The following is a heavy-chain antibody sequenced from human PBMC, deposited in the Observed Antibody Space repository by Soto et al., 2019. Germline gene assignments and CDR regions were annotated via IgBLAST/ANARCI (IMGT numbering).Heavy chain of an antibody. CDR2: IGPKSGAT. CDR1: GYTFTGYY. V-gene: IGHV1-2*02. Sequence: ASVKVSCKASGYTFTGYYIHWVRQAPGQGFEWVGEIGPKSGATRYAQKFQGRVTMTKDTSITTVYMELSKLSPDHTAVYYCGRGRSGEIVVFYWGQGTLVTVSS. D-gene: IGHD5-12*01. CDR3: GRGRSGEIVVFY. J-gene: IGHJ4*02.